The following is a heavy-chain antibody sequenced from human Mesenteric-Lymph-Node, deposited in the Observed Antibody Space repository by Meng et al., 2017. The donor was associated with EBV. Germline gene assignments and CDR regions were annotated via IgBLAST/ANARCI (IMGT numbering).Heavy chain of an antibody. Sequence: QVQLQQSGPGLVKPSQTLSLTCVIPGDSVSSSSAAWTWIRQSPSRGLEWLGRTYYRSKWYNDYAVFVKSRVTINPDTSKNQFSLQLNSVTPEDTAVYYCARGATSVFDLWGRGTLCNVSS. CDR3: ARGATSVFDL. CDR2: TYYRSKWYN. CDR1: GDSVSSSSAA. J-gene: IGHJ2*01. V-gene: IGHV6-1*01.